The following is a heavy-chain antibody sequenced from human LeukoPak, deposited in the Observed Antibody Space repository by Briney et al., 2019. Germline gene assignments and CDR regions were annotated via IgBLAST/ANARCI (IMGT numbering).Heavy chain of an antibody. J-gene: IGHJ4*02. Sequence: PSETLSLTCTVSGGSISSSSYYWGWIRQPPGKGLEWIGSIYYSGSTYYNPSLKSRVTISVDTSKNQFSLKLSSVTAADTAVYYCASHLYYYDSSGLSYFDYWGQGTLVTVSS. CDR1: GGSISSSSYY. V-gene: IGHV4-39*01. CDR3: ASHLYYYDSSGLSYFDY. D-gene: IGHD3-22*01. CDR2: IYYSGST.